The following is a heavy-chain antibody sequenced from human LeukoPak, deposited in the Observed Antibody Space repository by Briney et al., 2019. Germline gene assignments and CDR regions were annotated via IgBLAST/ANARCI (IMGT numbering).Heavy chain of an antibody. V-gene: IGHV4-61*01. CDR2: IYYSGST. CDR3: ASTKYSSSSYWFDP. Sequence: SETLSLTCTVSGGSVSSGSYYWSWIRQPPGKGLEWIGYIYYSGSTNYNPSLKSRVTISVDTSKNQFSLKLSSVTAADTAVYYCASTKYSSSSYWFDPWGQGTLVTVSS. D-gene: IGHD6-6*01. J-gene: IGHJ5*02. CDR1: GGSVSSGSYY.